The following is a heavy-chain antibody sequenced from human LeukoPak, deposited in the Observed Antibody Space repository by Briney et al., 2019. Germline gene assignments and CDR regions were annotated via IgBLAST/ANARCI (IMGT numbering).Heavy chain of an antibody. CDR2: INHSGST. J-gene: IGHJ5*02. Sequence: SETLSLTCAVYGGSFSGYYWSWIRQPPGKGLEWIGEINHSGSTNYNPSLKSRVTISVDTSKNQFSLKLSSVTAADTAVYYCARKPIVVVVAAKKKYNWFDPWGQGTLVTVSS. D-gene: IGHD2-15*01. CDR1: GGSFSGYY. V-gene: IGHV4-34*01. CDR3: ARKPIVVVVAAKKKYNWFDP.